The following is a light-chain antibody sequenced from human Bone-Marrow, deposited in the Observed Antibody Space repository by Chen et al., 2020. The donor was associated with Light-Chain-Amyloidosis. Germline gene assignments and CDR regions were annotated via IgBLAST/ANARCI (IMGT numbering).Light chain of an antibody. J-gene: IGLJ2*01. CDR3: QSADSSGTYEVI. Sequence: SYELTQPPSVSVSPGQTARITCSGDDLPTKYAYWYQQKPGQAPVLVIHRDTERPSGISERFSCSSSGTTATLTISGVQAEDEADYHCQSADSSGTYEVIFGGGNKLTVL. CDR2: RDT. V-gene: IGLV3-25*03. CDR1: DLPTKY.